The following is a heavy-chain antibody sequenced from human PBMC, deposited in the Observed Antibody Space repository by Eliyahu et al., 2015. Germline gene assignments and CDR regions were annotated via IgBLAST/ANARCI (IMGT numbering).Heavy chain of an antibody. V-gene: IGHV3-23*01. D-gene: IGHD3-9*01. CDR3: AAQKYYDILTGMVFDY. CDR2: ISGSGGST. CDR1: XFTFSXXA. J-gene: IGHJ4*02. Sequence: EVQLLESGGGLVQPGGSLRLSCAASXFTFSXXAMSWVRQAPGKGLEWVSAISGSGGSTYYADSVKGRFTISRDNSKNTLYLQMNSLRAEDTAVYYCAAQKYYDILTGMVFDYWGQGTLVTVSS.